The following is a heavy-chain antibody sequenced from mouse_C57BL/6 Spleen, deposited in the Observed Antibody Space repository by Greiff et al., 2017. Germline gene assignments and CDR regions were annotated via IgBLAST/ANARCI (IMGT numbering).Heavy chain of an antibody. CDR1: GYTFTDYN. V-gene: IGHV1-22*01. CDR3: ACELGRYFDV. CDR2: INPNNGGT. Sequence: EVQLVESGPELVKPGASVKMSCKASGYTFTDYNMHWVKQSHGKSLEWIGYINPNNGGTSYNQKFKGKATLTVNKSSSTAYMELRSLTSEDSAVYYCACELGRYFDVWGTGTTVTVSS. D-gene: IGHD4-1*01. J-gene: IGHJ1*03.